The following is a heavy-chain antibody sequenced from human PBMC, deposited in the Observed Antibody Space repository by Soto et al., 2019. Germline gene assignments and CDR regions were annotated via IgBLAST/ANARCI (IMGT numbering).Heavy chain of an antibody. V-gene: IGHV4-30-4*01. CDR2: IYYSGST. CDR3: ARGGSITIFGVVIFDY. Sequence: LSLTCTVSGGSISSGDYYWSWIRQPPGKGLEWIGYIYYSGSTYYNPSLKSRVTISVDTSKNQFSLKLSSVTAADTAVYYCARGGSITIFGVVIFDYWGQGTLVTVSS. D-gene: IGHD3-3*01. J-gene: IGHJ4*02. CDR1: GGSISSGDYY.